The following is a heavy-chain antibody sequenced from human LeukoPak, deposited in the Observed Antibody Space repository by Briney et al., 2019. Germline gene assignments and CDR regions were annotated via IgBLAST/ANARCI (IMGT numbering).Heavy chain of an antibody. CDR2: IKFDESEK. V-gene: IGHV3-7*04. CDR3: TRVTTNGYFEY. Sequence: GSLRLSCAASGFTFGNYWMAWVRQAPGKGLEWVASIKFDESEKHYVDSVKGRFTISRDTAKNSLYLQMNSLGAEDTAVYFCTRVTTNGYFEYWGQGTLVTVSS. J-gene: IGHJ4*02. CDR1: GFTFGNYW. D-gene: IGHD1-1*01.